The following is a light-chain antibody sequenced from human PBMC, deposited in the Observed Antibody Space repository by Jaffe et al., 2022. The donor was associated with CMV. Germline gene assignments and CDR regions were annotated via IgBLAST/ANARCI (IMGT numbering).Light chain of an antibody. J-gene: IGKJ2*01. CDR2: GTS. CDR3: QQYGSSPYT. V-gene: IGKV3-20*01. CDR1: QSVNSNY. Sequence: EFVLTQSPGTLSLSPGERATLSCRASQSVNSNYLAWYQQKPGQAPRLVIYGTSSRATGIPDRFSGSGSGTDFTLTISRLEPEDFAVYYCQQYGSSPYTFGQGTKLEIK.